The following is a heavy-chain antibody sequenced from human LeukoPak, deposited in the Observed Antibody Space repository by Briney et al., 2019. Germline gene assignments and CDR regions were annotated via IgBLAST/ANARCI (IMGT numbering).Heavy chain of an antibody. CDR1: GFTFSSYE. Sequence: GGSLRLSCAASGFTFSSYEMNWVRQAPGKGLEWVSYISSSGSSIYYADSVKGRFTISRDNAKNSLYLQMNSLRAEDTAVYYCAREQVGRSDAFDIWGQGTMVTVSS. CDR3: AREQVGRSDAFDI. CDR2: ISSSGSSI. V-gene: IGHV3-48*03. J-gene: IGHJ3*02.